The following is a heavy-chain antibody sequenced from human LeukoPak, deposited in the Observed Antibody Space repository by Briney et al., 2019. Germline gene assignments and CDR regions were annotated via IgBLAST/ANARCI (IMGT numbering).Heavy chain of an antibody. CDR2: IGTAGDT. CDR1: GFTFSSYD. V-gene: IGHV3-13*01. J-gene: IGHJ6*02. CDR3: ARETEKGMDV. Sequence: AGGSLRLSCAASGFTFSSYDMHWVRQATGKGLEWVSAIGTAGDTYYPGSVKGRFTISRGNAKNSLYLQMNSLRAGDTAVYYCARETEKGMDVWGQGTTVTVSS.